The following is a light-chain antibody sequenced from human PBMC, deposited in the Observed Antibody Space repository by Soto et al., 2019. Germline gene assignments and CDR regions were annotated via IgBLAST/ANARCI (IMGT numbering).Light chain of an antibody. Sequence: EMVWMQSSGILYLSPGERATLSCRASQSVTSSYLTWYQQKPGQAPRLLTYGASSRAAGIPDRFSGSGSGTDFTLTINRLEPEDFAVYYCQQYGTSLSWTFGQGTKV. CDR1: QSVTSSY. V-gene: IGKV3-20*01. CDR2: GAS. CDR3: QQYGTSLSWT. J-gene: IGKJ1*01.